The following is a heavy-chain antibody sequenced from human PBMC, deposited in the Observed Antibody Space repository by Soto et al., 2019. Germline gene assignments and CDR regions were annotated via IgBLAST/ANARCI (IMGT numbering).Heavy chain of an antibody. CDR3: ARPVDYYYYDMDV. J-gene: IGHJ6*02. V-gene: IGHV1-18*01. Sequence: ASVKVSCKASGYTFTSFGITWVRQPPGQGLEWMGWISAYNGNTNYAQKFQGRVTMTTDTATTTAYMELRSLRSDDTAVYYCARPVDYYYYDMDVWGQGTTVTVSS. CDR1: GYTFTSFG. CDR2: ISAYNGNT.